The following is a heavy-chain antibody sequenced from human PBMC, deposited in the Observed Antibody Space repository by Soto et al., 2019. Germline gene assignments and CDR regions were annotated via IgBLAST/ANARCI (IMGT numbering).Heavy chain of an antibody. Sequence: QVQLVESGGGVVQPGRSLRLSCAASGFTVSSYVMHWVRQAPGKGLEWVAVIWYDGSNKYYADSVKGRFTISRDNSKNTLYLQMNSLRAEDTAVYYCARGSYYYDMDAFDIWGQGTMVTVSS. V-gene: IGHV3-33*01. CDR1: GFTVSSYV. CDR3: ARGSYYYDMDAFDI. J-gene: IGHJ3*02. D-gene: IGHD3-22*01. CDR2: IWYDGSNK.